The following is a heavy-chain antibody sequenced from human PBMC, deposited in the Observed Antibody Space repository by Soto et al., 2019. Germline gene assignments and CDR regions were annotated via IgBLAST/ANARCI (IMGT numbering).Heavy chain of an antibody. Sequence: GGSPRLSCAASGFTFSSYAMHCVRQAPGKGLEWVAVISYDGSNKYYADSVKGRFTISRDNSKNTLYLQMNSLRAEDTAVYYCAREGIAARYYFDYWGQGTLVTVSS. CDR3: AREGIAARYYFDY. D-gene: IGHD6-6*01. V-gene: IGHV3-30-3*01. J-gene: IGHJ4*02. CDR1: GFTFSSYA. CDR2: ISYDGSNK.